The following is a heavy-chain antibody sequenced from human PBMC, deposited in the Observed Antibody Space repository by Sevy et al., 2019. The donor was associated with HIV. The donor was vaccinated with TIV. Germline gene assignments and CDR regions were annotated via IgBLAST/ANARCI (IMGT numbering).Heavy chain of an antibody. J-gene: IGHJ6*02. Sequence: SETLSLTCTVSGGSVSSGSYYWSWIRQPPGKGLEWIGYIYYSGSTNYNPSLKSRVTISVDTSKNQFSLKLSSVTAADTAVYYCAREGYSSGWYDRGYYYYGMDVWGQGNTVTVSS. CDR2: IYYSGST. V-gene: IGHV4-61*01. D-gene: IGHD6-19*01. CDR3: AREGYSSGWYDRGYYYYGMDV. CDR1: GGSVSSGSYY.